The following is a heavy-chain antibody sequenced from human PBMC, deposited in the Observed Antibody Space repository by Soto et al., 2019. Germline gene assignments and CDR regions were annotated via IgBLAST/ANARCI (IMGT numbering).Heavy chain of an antibody. CDR2: INPSTSST. CDR3: ARGLLKDAFDI. J-gene: IGHJ3*02. Sequence: ASVKVSCKASGYTFTSYYLHWVRQAPGQGLEWLGIINPSTSSTNYAQKFQGRVTVTRDTSTSTVYVELSSLRSEDKAVYYCARGLLKDAFDIWGQGTMVTVSS. CDR1: GYTFTSYY. V-gene: IGHV1-46*01. D-gene: IGHD2-15*01.